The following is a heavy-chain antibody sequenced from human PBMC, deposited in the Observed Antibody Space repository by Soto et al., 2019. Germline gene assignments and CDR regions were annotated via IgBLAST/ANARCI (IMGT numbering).Heavy chain of an antibody. CDR2: IKQDGSEK. CDR3: AREMYGTVFAQALDY. V-gene: IGHV3-7*03. Sequence: PGGSLRLSCAASGFAFSRSWMSWVRQAPGKGLEWVANIKQDGSEKYNVDSVKGRFTISRDNAKNSLYLQMNSLRAEDTAVYYCAREMYGTVFAQALDYWGQGTLVTVSS. D-gene: IGHD2-21*01. J-gene: IGHJ4*02. CDR1: GFAFSRSW.